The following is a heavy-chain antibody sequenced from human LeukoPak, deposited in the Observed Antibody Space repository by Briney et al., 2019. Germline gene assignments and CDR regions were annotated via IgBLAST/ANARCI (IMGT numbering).Heavy chain of an antibody. CDR1: VGSLRIFY. CDR2: IYTSGST. CDR3: ARVRGSDAFDI. Sequence: ETLCLTRTVSVGSLRIFYSSCIPERPGGGLEWIGRIYTSGSTTYNPSLKSRVTPSVDTRKNNCSPNMSSVTAADTAVYYCARVRGSDAFDIWGQGTMVTVS. J-gene: IGHJ3*02. V-gene: IGHV4-4*07. D-gene: IGHD3-16*01.